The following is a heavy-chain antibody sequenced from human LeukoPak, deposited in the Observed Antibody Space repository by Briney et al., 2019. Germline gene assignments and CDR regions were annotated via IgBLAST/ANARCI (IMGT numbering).Heavy chain of an antibody. CDR3: ARGRGDIVVVPAAVREPAFHY. V-gene: IGHV4-34*01. D-gene: IGHD2-2*01. CDR2: INHSGNT. Sequence: SETLSLTCAVYGGSFSAYYWSWIRQPPGKGLEWIGEINHSGNTNYNPSLESRVTISVDTSKNRFSLKLSSVTAADTAVYYCARGRGDIVVVPAAVREPAFHYWGQGTLVTVSS. CDR1: GGSFSAYY. J-gene: IGHJ4*02.